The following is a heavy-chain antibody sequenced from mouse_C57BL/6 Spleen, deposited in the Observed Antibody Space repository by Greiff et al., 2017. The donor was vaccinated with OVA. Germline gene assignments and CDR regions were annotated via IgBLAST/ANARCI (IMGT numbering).Heavy chain of an antibody. CDR1: GYAFTNYL. J-gene: IGHJ2*01. CDR3: ATIYYGNFDY. Sequence: VQLQQSGAELVRPGTSVKVSCKASGYAFTNYLIEWVKQRPGQGLEWIGVINPGSGGTNYNEKFKGKATLTADKSSSTAYMQLSSLTSEDSAVYFCATIYYGNFDYWGQGTTLTVSS. D-gene: IGHD2-1*01. V-gene: IGHV1-54*01. CDR2: INPGSGGT.